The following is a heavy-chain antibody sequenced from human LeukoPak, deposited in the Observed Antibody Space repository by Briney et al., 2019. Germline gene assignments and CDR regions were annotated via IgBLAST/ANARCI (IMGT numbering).Heavy chain of an antibody. CDR3: AKDKDIVVVPAAILLSGGWFDP. CDR2: ISDDSDTI. Sequence: PGGSLRLSCAASGFTFRVYGMNWVRQAPGKGPEWVSYISDDSDTIHYADSAKGRFTMSRDNAKNTLYLQMNSLRAEDTAVYYCAKDKDIVVVPAAILLSGGWFDPWGQGTLVTVSS. J-gene: IGHJ5*02. D-gene: IGHD2-2*02. CDR1: GFTFRVYG. V-gene: IGHV3-48*04.